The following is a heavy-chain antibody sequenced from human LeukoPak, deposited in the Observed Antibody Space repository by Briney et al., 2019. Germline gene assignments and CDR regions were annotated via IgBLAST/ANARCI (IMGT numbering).Heavy chain of an antibody. D-gene: IGHD2-2*03. CDR1: GGSISSYY. CDR3: ARHGYCSSTSCSRGYYYGMDV. J-gene: IGHJ6*02. V-gene: IGHV4-59*08. Sequence: SETLSLTCIVSGGSISSYYWSWIRQPPGKGLEWIGYIYYSGSTNYNPSLKSRVTISVDTSKNQFSLKLSSVTAADTAVYYCARHGYCSSTSCSRGYYYGMDVWGQGTTVTVSS. CDR2: IYYSGST.